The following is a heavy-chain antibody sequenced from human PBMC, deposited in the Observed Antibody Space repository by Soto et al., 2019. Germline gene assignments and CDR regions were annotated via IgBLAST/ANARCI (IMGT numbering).Heavy chain of an antibody. CDR3: ASGLYSNTYYYYYYGMDV. CDR2: IIPRSAKS. D-gene: IGHD6-13*01. J-gene: IGHJ6*02. V-gene: IGHV1-69*13. CDR1: GDMFSTYT. Sequence: ASVKVSCKASGDMFSTYTITWMRQAPGRGLEWVGGIIPRSAKSNYAQKFEGRVTITADESTSTAYMELSSLRSADTAVYYCASGLYSNTYYYYYYGMDVWGQGTTVTVSS.